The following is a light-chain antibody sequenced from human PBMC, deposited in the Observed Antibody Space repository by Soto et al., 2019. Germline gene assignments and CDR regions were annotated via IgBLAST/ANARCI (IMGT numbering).Light chain of an antibody. CDR2: EVS. CDR1: SSDVGAYNY. V-gene: IGLV2-14*03. CDR3: SSYTHRTSLV. Sequence: QSALTQPTSVSGSPGQSITISCSGTSSDVGAYNYVSWYQQHPGKAPKLIIHEVSNRPSGVSDRFSGSKSGNTASLTITGLQADDEADYYCSSYTHRTSLVFGGGTKLTVL. J-gene: IGLJ3*02.